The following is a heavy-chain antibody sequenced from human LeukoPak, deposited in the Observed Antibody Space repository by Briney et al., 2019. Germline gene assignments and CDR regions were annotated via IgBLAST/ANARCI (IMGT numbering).Heavy chain of an antibody. CDR1: GYTLTGYY. V-gene: IGHV1-2*02. CDR3: AKNPYEYYFDY. J-gene: IGHJ4*02. CDR2: INPSSGDT. Sequence: EASVKVSCKASGYTLTGYYMHCVRLAPGQRLEWMGWINPSSGDTNYAQKFQGRVTMTRDTSISTAYMELSRLRSDDTAVYYCAKNPYEYYFDYWGQGTLVTVSS. D-gene: IGHD5-12*01.